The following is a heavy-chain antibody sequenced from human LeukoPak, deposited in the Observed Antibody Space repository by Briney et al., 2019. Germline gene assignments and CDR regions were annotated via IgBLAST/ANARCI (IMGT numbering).Heavy chain of an antibody. V-gene: IGHV1-8*01. D-gene: IGHD6-13*01. J-gene: IGHJ4*02. Sequence: ASVKVSCKASGYTFTSYDINWVRQATGQGLEWMGWMNPNSGNTGYAQKFQGRVTMTRNTSISTAYMELRSLRSDDTAVYYCARVTRAAAGDYWGQGTLVTVSS. CDR3: ARVTRAAAGDY. CDR2: MNPNSGNT. CDR1: GYTFTSYD.